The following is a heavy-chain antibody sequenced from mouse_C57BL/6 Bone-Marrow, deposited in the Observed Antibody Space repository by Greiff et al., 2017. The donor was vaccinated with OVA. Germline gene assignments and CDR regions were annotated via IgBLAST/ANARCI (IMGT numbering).Heavy chain of an antibody. Sequence: QVQLQQPGAELVKPGASVKMSCKASGYTFTSYWITWVKQRPGQGLEWIGDIYPGSGSTNYNEKFKSKATLTVDTSSSTAYMQLSSLTSEDSAVYYCARLFITTVRGYFDVWGTGTTVTVSS. CDR2: IYPGSGST. D-gene: IGHD1-1*01. J-gene: IGHJ1*03. V-gene: IGHV1-55*01. CDR3: ARLFITTVRGYFDV. CDR1: GYTFTSYW.